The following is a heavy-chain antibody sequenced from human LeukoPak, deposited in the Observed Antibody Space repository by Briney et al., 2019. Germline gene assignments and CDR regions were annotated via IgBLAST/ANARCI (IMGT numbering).Heavy chain of an antibody. D-gene: IGHD3-3*01. CDR3: AKDKGPFGVVIILDYYYGMDV. CDR2: ISGSGGST. Sequence: GGSLRLSCAASGFTFSSYAMSWVRQAPGKGLEWVSAISGSGGSTYYADSVKGRFTISKDNSKNTLYLQMNSLRAEDTAVYYCAKDKGPFGVVIILDYYYGMDVWGQGTTVTVSS. V-gene: IGHV3-23*01. CDR1: GFTFSSYA. J-gene: IGHJ6*02.